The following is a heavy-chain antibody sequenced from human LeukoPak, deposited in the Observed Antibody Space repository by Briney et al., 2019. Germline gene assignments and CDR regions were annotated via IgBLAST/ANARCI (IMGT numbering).Heavy chain of an antibody. CDR3: ARDKYGDYAFDI. CDR1: GFIFTSYS. Sequence: GGSLRLSCAASGFIFTSYSMNWVRQAPGKGLEWVSYYADSVKGRFSISRDNAKNSLYLQMNSLRAEDTAVYYCARDKYGDYAFDIWGQGTMVTVSS. D-gene: IGHD4-17*01. J-gene: IGHJ3*02. V-gene: IGHV3-48*01.